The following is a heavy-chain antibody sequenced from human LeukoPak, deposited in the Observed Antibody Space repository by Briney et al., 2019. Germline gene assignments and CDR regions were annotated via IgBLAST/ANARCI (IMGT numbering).Heavy chain of an antibody. V-gene: IGHV1-18*01. J-gene: IGHJ4*02. CDR1: GYTFTSYG. Sequence: ASVKVSCKASGYTFTSYGISWVRQAPGQGLEWMGWISGYNGDTNYAQSLQGRVTMTTDTSTTTAYMELRSLKSDDTAVYYCARNAYNTGWNSDYWGQGTPVTVSS. CDR3: ARNAYNTGWNSDY. CDR2: ISGYNGDT. D-gene: IGHD6-19*01.